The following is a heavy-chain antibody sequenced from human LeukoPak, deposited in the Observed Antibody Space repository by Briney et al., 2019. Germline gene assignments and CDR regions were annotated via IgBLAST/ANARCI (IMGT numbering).Heavy chain of an antibody. CDR3: ARDVVVAATNPAFDY. CDR2: ISSSGSTI. J-gene: IGHJ4*02. Sequence: GRSLRLSRAASRFTFSDYSMSWIRPAPRKGVEWVSYISSSGSTIYYAHSVKGRFTISRDNAKNSLYLQMNSLRAEDTAVYYCARDVVVAATNPAFDYWGQGTLVTVSS. CDR1: RFTFSDYS. V-gene: IGHV3-11*01. D-gene: IGHD2-15*01.